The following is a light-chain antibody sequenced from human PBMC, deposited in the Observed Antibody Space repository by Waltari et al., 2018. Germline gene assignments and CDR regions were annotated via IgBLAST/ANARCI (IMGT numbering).Light chain of an antibody. V-gene: IGLV7-46*01. CDR2: DTS. J-gene: IGLJ2*01. CDR3: LLHYSGPRV. Sequence: QAVVTQEPSVTVSPGGTVTLTCGSSTGAVTSSHYPYWFQQKPGQAPRTLVYDTSNKHSWTPARFAGSVVGGKAALTLAGAQPEDEAEYYCLLHYSGPRVFGGWTKVTVL. CDR1: TGAVTSSHY.